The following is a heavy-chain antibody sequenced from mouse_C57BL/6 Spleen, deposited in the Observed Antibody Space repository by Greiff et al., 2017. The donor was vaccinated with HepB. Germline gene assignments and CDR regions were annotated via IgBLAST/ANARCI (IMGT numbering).Heavy chain of an antibody. CDR2: IYPGSGST. D-gene: IGHD2-4*01. CDR3: ARRTYDCSFDY. V-gene: IGHV1-55*01. Sequence: QVHVKQPGAELVKPGASVKMSCKASGYTFTSYWITWVKQRPGQGLEWIGDIYPGSGSTNYNEKFKSKATLTVDTSSSTAYMQLSSLTSEDSAVYYCARRTYDCSFDYWGQGTTLTVSS. CDR1: GYTFTSYW. J-gene: IGHJ2*01.